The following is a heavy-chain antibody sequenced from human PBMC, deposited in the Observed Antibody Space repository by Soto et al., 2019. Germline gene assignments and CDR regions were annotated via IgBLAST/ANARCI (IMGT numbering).Heavy chain of an antibody. CDR1: GFTFSSYA. CDR2: ISGSGGST. V-gene: IGHV3-23*01. J-gene: IGHJ4*02. CDR3: VRYSRNDKNFDY. D-gene: IGHD1-20*01. Sequence: EVQLLDSGGGLVQPGGSLRVSCAASGFTFSSYAMSWVRQAPGKGLEWVSGISGSGGSTYHADSVKGRFTISRDNSKNTLVLQMNSLRAEDTAVYYCVRYSRNDKNFDYWGQGTLVTVSS.